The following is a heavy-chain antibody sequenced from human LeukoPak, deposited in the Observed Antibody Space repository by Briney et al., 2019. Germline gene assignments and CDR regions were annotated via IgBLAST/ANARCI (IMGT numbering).Heavy chain of an antibody. D-gene: IGHD1-1*01. V-gene: IGHV3-33*01. Sequence: GGSLRLSCAVSGFIFSDYGFHWVRQAAGKGLEWVAVTRFDGSIKQYADSVKGRFTISRDDSKNTLYLQMNSLKSEDTAVYYCARWGGTRQYYFDYWGRGTLVTLSS. CDR2: TRFDGSIK. J-gene: IGHJ4*02. CDR3: ARWGGTRQYYFDY. CDR1: GFIFSDYG.